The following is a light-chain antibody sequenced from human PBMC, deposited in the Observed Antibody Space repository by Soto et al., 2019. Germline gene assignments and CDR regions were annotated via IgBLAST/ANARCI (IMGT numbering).Light chain of an antibody. V-gene: IGLV2-14*01. CDR3: SSYTSSSTLYV. CDR2: EVS. J-gene: IGLJ1*01. Sequence: HSVLTQPASVSGSPGQSSTLSCTGTSSDVGSYNYVSWYQQHPGKAPKLMIYEVSKRPSGVSNRFSGSKSGNTASLTISGLQAEDEADYYCSSYTSSSTLYVFGPGTKVTVL. CDR1: SSDVGSYNY.